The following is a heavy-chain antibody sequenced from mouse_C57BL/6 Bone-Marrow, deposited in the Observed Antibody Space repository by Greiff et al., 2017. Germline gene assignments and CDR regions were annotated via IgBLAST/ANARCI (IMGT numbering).Heavy chain of an antibody. CDR1: GYTFTSYW. J-gene: IGHJ2*01. D-gene: IGHD1-1*01. Sequence: HVQLQPPWAELVMPGASVKLSCKASGYTFTSYWMHWVKQRPGQGLEWIGELDPSDSSTNYNQKFKGKSTLTVDKSSSTAYMQLSSLTSEYSAVYYCARDYGSRFDYWGQGTTLTVSS. CDR2: LDPSDSST. CDR3: ARDYGSRFDY. V-gene: IGHV1-69*01.